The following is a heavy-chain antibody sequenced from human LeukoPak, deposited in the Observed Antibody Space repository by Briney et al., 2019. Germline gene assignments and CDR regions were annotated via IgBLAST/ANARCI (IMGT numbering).Heavy chain of an antibody. V-gene: IGHV3-21*01. CDR2: ISSSSSYI. CDR1: GFTFSSYS. CDR3: ARDRDYYDSSGPGRALDAFDI. D-gene: IGHD3-22*01. J-gene: IGHJ3*02. Sequence: GGSLRLSCAASGFTFSSYSMNRVRQAPGKGLEWVSSISSSSSYIYYADSVKGRFTISRDNAKNSLYLQMNSLRAEDTAVYYCARDRDYYDSSGPGRALDAFDIWGQGTMVTVSS.